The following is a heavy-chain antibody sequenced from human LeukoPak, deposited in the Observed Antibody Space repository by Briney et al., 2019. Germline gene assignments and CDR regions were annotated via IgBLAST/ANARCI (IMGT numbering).Heavy chain of an antibody. V-gene: IGHV3-30-3*02. CDR3: AKRASSGGHYYFDY. D-gene: IGHD2-15*01. Sequence: GGSLRLSCAASGFTFSSYAMHWVRQAPGKGLEWVAVISYDGSNKYYADSVKGRFTISRDNSKNTLYLQMNSLRAEDTAVYYCAKRASSGGHYYFDYWGQGTLVTVSS. J-gene: IGHJ4*02. CDR2: ISYDGSNK. CDR1: GFTFSSYA.